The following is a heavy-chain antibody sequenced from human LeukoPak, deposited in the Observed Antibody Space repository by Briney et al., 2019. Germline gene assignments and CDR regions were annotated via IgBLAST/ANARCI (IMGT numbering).Heavy chain of an antibody. Sequence: PGGSLRLSCAASGFTFCSYAMHWVRQAPGKGLEWVAVISYDGSNKYYADSVKGRFTISRDNSKNTLYLQMNSLRAEDTAVYYCARDFPQGTNYYYDSSGYYSYAFDIWGQGTMVTVSS. V-gene: IGHV3-30*01. CDR3: ARDFPQGTNYYYDSSGYYSYAFDI. D-gene: IGHD3-22*01. J-gene: IGHJ3*02. CDR1: GFTFCSYA. CDR2: ISYDGSNK.